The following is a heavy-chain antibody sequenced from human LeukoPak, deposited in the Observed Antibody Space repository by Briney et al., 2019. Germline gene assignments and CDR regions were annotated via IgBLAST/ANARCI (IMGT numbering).Heavy chain of an antibody. Sequence: SQTLSLTCAISGDSVSSNSAAWNWIRQSPSGGLEWLGRTYYRSKWYNDYAVSVKSRITINPDTSKNQFSLQLNSVTPEDTAVYYCARDRLAARRGAFDYWGQGTLVTVSS. V-gene: IGHV6-1*01. CDR3: ARDRLAARRGAFDY. D-gene: IGHD6-6*01. J-gene: IGHJ4*02. CDR2: TYYRSKWYN. CDR1: GDSVSSNSAA.